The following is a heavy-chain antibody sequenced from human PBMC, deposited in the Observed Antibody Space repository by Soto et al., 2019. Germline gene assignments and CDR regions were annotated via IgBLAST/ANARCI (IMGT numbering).Heavy chain of an antibody. Sequence: PGESLKISCKGSGYTFTDYWINWVRQMPGKGLEWMGRIDPSDSDTKYSPSFQGHVTISADKSISTAYLEWSSLEASDTAMYYCARARSITIFGVVGFEMDVWGQGTTVTVSS. J-gene: IGHJ6*02. CDR3: ARARSITIFGVVGFEMDV. D-gene: IGHD3-3*01. V-gene: IGHV5-10-1*01. CDR2: IDPSDSDT. CDR1: GYTFTDYW.